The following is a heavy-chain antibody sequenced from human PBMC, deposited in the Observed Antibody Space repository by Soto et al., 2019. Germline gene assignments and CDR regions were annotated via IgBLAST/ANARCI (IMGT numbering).Heavy chain of an antibody. CDR3: ARETNGMDV. J-gene: IGHJ6*02. CDR2: VNPNNGDT. CDR1: GYTFTSYG. Sequence: ASVKVSCKASGYTFTSYGISWVRQAPGQRLQWMGWVNPNNGDTSYAQKFQGWVTMTRDTSISTAYMELNRLKSDDTAVYFCARETNGMDVWGQGTTVTVSS. V-gene: IGHV1-2*04.